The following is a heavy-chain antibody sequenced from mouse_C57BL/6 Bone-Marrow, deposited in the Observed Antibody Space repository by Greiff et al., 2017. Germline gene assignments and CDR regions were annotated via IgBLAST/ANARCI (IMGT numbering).Heavy chain of an antibody. CDR1: GYTFTDHI. V-gene: IGHV1-11*01. CDR3: GRGGAVVDWYFDV. D-gene: IGHD1-1*01. CDR2: IYPVSGET. Sequence: VQLQESGAELASPGASVTLSCKASGYTFTDHIMNWVKKRPGQGLEWIGRIYPVSGETNYNQKFMGKATFSVDRSSSTVYMVWNSLTSEDPAVYCCGRGGAVVDWYFDVWGTGTTVTVSS. J-gene: IGHJ1*03.